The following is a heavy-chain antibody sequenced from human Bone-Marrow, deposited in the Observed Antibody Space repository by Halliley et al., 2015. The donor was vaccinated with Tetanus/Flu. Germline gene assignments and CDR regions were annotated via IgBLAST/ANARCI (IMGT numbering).Heavy chain of an antibody. Sequence: TLSLTCTVSGGSISSGNFYWSWIRQHPGKGLEWIASITYSGSTNYNPSLKSRVSLSVDMSKDQFSLKVKYVSAADTAVYYCAKWDDGRGPFDFWGQGTLVVVSS. CDR2: ITYSGST. CDR1: GGSISSGNFY. CDR3: AKWDDGRGPFDF. V-gene: IGHV4-61*01. D-gene: IGHD3-22*01. J-gene: IGHJ4*02.